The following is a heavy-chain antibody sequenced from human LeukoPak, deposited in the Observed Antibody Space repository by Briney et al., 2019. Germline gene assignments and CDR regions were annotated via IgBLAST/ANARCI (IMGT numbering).Heavy chain of an antibody. CDR2: MNPNSGNT. D-gene: IGHD4-17*01. J-gene: IGHJ4*02. Sequence: ASVKVSCKASGYTFTSYDINWVRQATGQGLEWMGWMNPNSGNTGYAQKLQGRVTMTTDTSTSTAYMELRSLRSDDTAVYYCARAGPTVTTSRDFGYWGQGTLVTVSS. CDR3: ARAGPTVTTSRDFGY. CDR1: GYTFTSYD. V-gene: IGHV1-8*01.